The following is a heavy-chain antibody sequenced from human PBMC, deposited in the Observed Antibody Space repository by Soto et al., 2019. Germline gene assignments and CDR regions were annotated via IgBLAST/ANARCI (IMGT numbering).Heavy chain of an antibody. CDR2: IYYSGST. Sequence: QVQLQESGPGLVKPSQTLSLTCTVSGGSISSGGYYWSWIRQHPGKGLEWIGYIYYSGSTYYNPSLKGRVTISVDTAKNQFSLKLSSVTAADTAVYYCARDRALVPAAMPQLVYGMDVWGQGTTVTVSS. D-gene: IGHD2-2*01. CDR1: GGSISSGGYY. J-gene: IGHJ6*02. CDR3: ARDRALVPAAMPQLVYGMDV. V-gene: IGHV4-31*03.